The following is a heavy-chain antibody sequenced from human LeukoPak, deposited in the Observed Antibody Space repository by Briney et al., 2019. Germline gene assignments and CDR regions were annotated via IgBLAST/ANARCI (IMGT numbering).Heavy chain of an antibody. V-gene: IGHV3-33*01. Sequence: GGSLRLSCAASGFTFSNYGMHWVRQAPDKGLEWVAIIWSDGSSTYYAGSVRGRFTISRDNSKNTLYLQMNSLRAEDTAVYYCARRGSGTYSLDYWGQGTLVTVSS. CDR2: IWSDGSST. CDR3: ARRGSGTYSLDY. J-gene: IGHJ4*02. CDR1: GFTFSNYG. D-gene: IGHD1-26*01.